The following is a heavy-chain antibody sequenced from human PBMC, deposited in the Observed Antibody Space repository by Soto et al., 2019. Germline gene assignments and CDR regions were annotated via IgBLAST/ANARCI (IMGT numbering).Heavy chain of an antibody. CDR1: GYTFTSYG. CDR3: ARVVVHGTTSGGMDV. Sequence: VTSVKVSCKASGYTFTSYGISGVRQAPGQGLEWMGWISAYNGNTNYAQKLQGRVTMTTDTSTSTAYMELRSLRSDDTAVYYCARVVVHGTTSGGMDVWGQGTTVTVSS. CDR2: ISAYNGNT. J-gene: IGHJ6*02. D-gene: IGHD1-1*01. V-gene: IGHV1-18*01.